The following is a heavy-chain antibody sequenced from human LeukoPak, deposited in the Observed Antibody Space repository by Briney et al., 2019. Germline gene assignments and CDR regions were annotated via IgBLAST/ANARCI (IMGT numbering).Heavy chain of an antibody. Sequence: AGGSLRLSCAASGFTFSKYWMLWVRQAPGKGLESVSRINTDGTVTTYADSVKGRFTVSIDNADNTMFLQMNSVRDEDTAVYYCATKQWLAPPPDSWGQGTPVTVSS. D-gene: IGHD6-19*01. CDR1: GFTFSKYW. V-gene: IGHV3-74*01. CDR3: ATKQWLAPPPDS. CDR2: INTDGTVT. J-gene: IGHJ4*02.